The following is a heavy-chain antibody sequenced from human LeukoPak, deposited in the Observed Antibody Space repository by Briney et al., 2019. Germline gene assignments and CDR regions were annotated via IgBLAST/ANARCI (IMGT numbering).Heavy chain of an antibody. CDR2: ISAYNGNT. D-gene: IGHD4-17*01. CDR3: ARDHWVTTWNYYYYYMDV. Sequence: ASVTVSCKASGYTFTSYGISWVRQAPGQGLEWMGWISAYNGNTNYAQKLQGRVTITTDTSTSTAYMELRSLRSDDTAVYYCARDHWVTTWNYYYYYMDVWGKGTTVTVSS. V-gene: IGHV1-18*01. CDR1: GYTFTSYG. J-gene: IGHJ6*03.